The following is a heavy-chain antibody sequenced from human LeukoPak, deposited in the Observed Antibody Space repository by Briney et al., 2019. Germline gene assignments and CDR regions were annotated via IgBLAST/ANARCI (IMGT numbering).Heavy chain of an antibody. D-gene: IGHD3-22*01. CDR1: GFTFNKYD. CDR3: AGYQRTYYFDY. J-gene: IGHJ4*02. CDR2: ISYDGSNK. V-gene: IGHV3-30*03. Sequence: PGGSLRLSCVGSGFTFNKYDMTWVRQAPGKGLEWVAVISYDGSNKYYADSVKGRFTISRDNSKNTLYLQMNSLRAEDTAVYYCAGYQRTYYFDYWGQGTLVTVSS.